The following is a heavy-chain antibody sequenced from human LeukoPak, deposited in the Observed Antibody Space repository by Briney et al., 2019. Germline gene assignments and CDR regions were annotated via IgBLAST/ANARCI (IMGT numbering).Heavy chain of an antibody. CDR1: GYSISTGYY. CDR3: ARDRLGSGYDYFDY. Sequence: SETLSLTCTVSGYSISTGYYWDWIRQPPGKGLEWIGRIYTSGSTNYNPSLKSRVTISVDTSKNQFSLKLSSVTAADTAVYYCARDRLGSGYDYFDYWGQGTLVTVSS. J-gene: IGHJ4*02. V-gene: IGHV4-38-2*02. D-gene: IGHD5-12*01. CDR2: IYTSGST.